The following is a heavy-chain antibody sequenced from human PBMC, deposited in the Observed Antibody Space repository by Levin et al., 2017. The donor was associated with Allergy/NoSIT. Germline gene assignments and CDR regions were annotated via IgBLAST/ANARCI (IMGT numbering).Heavy chain of an antibody. CDR1: GGTFSSYT. Sequence: SVKVSCKASGGTFSSYTISWVRQAPGQGLEWMGRIIPILGIANYAQKFQGRVTITADKSTSTAYMELSSLRSEDTAVYYCARGLYGSSGPRSTYNWCDPWGQGTLVTVSS. CDR3: ARGLYGSSGPRSTYNWCDP. J-gene: IGHJ5*02. V-gene: IGHV1-69*02. CDR2: IIPILGIA. D-gene: IGHD6-6*01.